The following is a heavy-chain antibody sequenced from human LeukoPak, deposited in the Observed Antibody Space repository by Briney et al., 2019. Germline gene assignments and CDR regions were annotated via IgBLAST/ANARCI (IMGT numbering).Heavy chain of an antibody. V-gene: IGHV3-21*01. Sequence: GGSLRLSCAASGFTFNTYTMNWVRQAPGKGLEWVSSISTSSSYIYYADSVKGRFTISRDNAKNSLYLQMNSLRAEDTAVYYCARDSAAAGTWWFDPWGQGTLVTVSS. J-gene: IGHJ5*02. CDR2: ISTSSSYI. CDR3: ARDSAAAGTWWFDP. D-gene: IGHD6-13*01. CDR1: GFTFNTYT.